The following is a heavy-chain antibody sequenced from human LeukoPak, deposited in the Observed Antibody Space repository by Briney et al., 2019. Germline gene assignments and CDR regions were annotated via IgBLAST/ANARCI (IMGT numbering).Heavy chain of an antibody. J-gene: IGHJ4*02. Sequence: PGGSLRLSCAASGFTFSNYAMNWVRQAPGKGLEWVSGITGSGGSTYYADSVKGRFTISRDNSKNTLYLQMNSLRAEDTAVYYCAKVRDYDILTGLIDYWGQGTLVTVSS. CDR3: AKVRDYDILTGLIDY. CDR1: GFTFSNYA. CDR2: ITGSGGST. D-gene: IGHD3-9*01. V-gene: IGHV3-23*01.